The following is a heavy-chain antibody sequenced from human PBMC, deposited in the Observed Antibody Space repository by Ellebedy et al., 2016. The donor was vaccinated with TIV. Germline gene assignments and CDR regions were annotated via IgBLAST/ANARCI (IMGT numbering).Heavy chain of an antibody. J-gene: IGHJ4*02. D-gene: IGHD3-10*01. CDR1: GFTVRNNY. V-gene: IGHV3-53*01. Sequence: GESLKISCAASGFTVRNNYISWVRQAPGKGLECVSVIYSGGSTYYADSVKGRFTISRDNSKNTVYLQMNSLRAEDTAVYDCARGVRSGYWGQGTLVTVSS. CDR2: IYSGGST. CDR3: ARGVRSGY.